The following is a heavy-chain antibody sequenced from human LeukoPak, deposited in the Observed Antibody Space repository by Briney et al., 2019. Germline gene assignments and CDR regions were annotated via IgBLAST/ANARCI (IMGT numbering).Heavy chain of an antibody. D-gene: IGHD1-26*01. Sequence: ASVKVSCKASGGTFSSYAISWVRQAPGQGLEWMGGIIPIFGTANYAQKFQGRVTITTDESTSTAHMELSSLRSEDTAVYYCARAYDSGSYVFDYWGQGTLVTVSS. V-gene: IGHV1-69*05. J-gene: IGHJ4*02. CDR3: ARAYDSGSYVFDY. CDR1: GGTFSSYA. CDR2: IIPIFGTA.